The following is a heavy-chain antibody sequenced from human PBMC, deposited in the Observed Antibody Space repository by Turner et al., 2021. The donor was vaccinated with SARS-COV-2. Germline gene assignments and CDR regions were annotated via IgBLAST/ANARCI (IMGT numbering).Heavy chain of an antibody. CDR2: IKEDGSEK. J-gene: IGHJ6*02. CDR3: ARRRGMDV. V-gene: IGHV3-7*01. Sequence: EVQLVESGGGLVQPGGSLRLSCAASGFTFSSFWMSWVRQGPGKGLEWVDKIKEDGSEKYYVDSVKGRFTISRDNAKNSVYLQMNSLRAEDTAVYYCARRRGMDVWGQGTTVTVSS. CDR1: GFTFSSFW.